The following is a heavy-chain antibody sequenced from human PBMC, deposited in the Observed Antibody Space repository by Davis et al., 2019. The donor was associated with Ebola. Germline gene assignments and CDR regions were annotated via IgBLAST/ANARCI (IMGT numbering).Heavy chain of an antibody. Sequence: PGGSLRLSCAASGFTFSSYSMNWVRQAPGKGLEWVSYVSSSSSTIYYADSVKGRFTISRDNAKNSLYLQMNSLRAEDTAVYYCARVESSGYYYEDYYMDVWGKGTTVTVSS. CDR1: GFTFSSYS. J-gene: IGHJ6*03. CDR2: VSSSSSTI. V-gene: IGHV3-48*04. D-gene: IGHD3-22*01. CDR3: ARVESSGYYYEDYYMDV.